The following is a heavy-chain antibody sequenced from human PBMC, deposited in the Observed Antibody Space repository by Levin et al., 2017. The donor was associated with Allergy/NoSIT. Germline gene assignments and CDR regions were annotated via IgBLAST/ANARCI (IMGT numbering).Heavy chain of an antibody. V-gene: IGHV3-48*01. Sequence: LSLTCAASGFTFSSYSMNWVRQAPGKGLELVSYISGRGSATYYAESVKGRFTISRDNAHNSLVLQMNSLRAEDTAVYYCARDRLWAFDIWGQGTMVTVSS. CDR2: ISGRGSAT. CDR3: ARDRLWAFDI. CDR1: GFTFSSYS. J-gene: IGHJ3*02. D-gene: IGHD3-16*01.